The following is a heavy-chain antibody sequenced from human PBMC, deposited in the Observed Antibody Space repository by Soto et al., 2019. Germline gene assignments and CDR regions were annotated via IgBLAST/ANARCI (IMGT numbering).Heavy chain of an antibody. V-gene: IGHV4-61*08. CDR3: ARSVDP. CDR2: INHSGST. Sequence: SETLSLTCTVSGGSISSGGYYWSWIRQPPGKGLEWIGEINHSGSTNYNPSLKSRVTISVDTSKSQFSLKLSSVTAADTAVYYCARSVDPWGQGTLVTVSS. CDR1: GGSISSGGYY. J-gene: IGHJ5*02.